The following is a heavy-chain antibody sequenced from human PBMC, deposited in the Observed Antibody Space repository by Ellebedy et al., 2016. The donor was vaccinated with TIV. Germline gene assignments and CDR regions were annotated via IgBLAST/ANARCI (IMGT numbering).Heavy chain of an antibody. V-gene: IGHV1-18*01. CDR1: GYTFTSYG. CDR3: ARDSAGGELDY. D-gene: IGHD3-16*01. J-gene: IGHJ4*02. CDR2: ISAYNGNT. Sequence: AASVKVSCKASGYTFTSYGISWVRQAPGQGLEWMGWISAYNGNTNYAQKLQGRVTMTTDTSTSTAYMDLRSLRSDDTAVYYCARDSAGGELDYWGQGTLVTVSS.